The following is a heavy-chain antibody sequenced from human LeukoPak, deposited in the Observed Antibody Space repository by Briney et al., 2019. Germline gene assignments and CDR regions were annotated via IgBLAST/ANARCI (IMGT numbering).Heavy chain of an antibody. CDR2: ISGNGGST. CDR1: KFNLRNYG. J-gene: IGHJ3*02. V-gene: IGHV3-23*01. CDR3: AKDPNGDYIGAFDI. Sequence: GGSLRLSCTTPKFNLRNYGLTWVRQAPGKELEWVSSISGNGGSTQYAASVQGRFTISRDNSRNTLYLQMNSLRGEDTAVYYCAKDPNGDYIGAFDIWGQGTMVTVSS. D-gene: IGHD4-17*01.